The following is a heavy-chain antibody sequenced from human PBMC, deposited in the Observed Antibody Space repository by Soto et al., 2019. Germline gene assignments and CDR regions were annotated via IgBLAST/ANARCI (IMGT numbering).Heavy chain of an antibody. CDR1: GGTFSNYA. D-gene: IGHD2-8*01. Sequence: QVQLVQSGAEVKKPGSSVKVSCKASGGTFSNYAISWVRQAPGQGLEWMGGIIPIFGTANYAQKFQGRVTITADESTSTAYMELSSLRSEDTAVYYCASGYCTNGVCYTPYYYYGMDVWGQGTTVTVSS. J-gene: IGHJ6*02. CDR3: ASGYCTNGVCYTPYYYYGMDV. V-gene: IGHV1-69*01. CDR2: IIPIFGTA.